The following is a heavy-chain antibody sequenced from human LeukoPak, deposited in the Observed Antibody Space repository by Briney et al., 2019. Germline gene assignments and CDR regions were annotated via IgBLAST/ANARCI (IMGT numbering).Heavy chain of an antibody. Sequence: GGSVRLSCAASGFTFSYGWMIWVRQAPGKGLEWLGRIKSKTDGGKTDYVALLKGRFTISRDDSKTTLYLQMNSLKTEETAVYYCTTDSSYYYDSSCYYIANDAFDIWGQGTMVTVSS. CDR1: GFTFSYGW. V-gene: IGHV3-15*01. CDR3: TTDSSYYYDSSCYYIANDAFDI. CDR2: IKSKTDGGKT. J-gene: IGHJ3*02. D-gene: IGHD3-22*01.